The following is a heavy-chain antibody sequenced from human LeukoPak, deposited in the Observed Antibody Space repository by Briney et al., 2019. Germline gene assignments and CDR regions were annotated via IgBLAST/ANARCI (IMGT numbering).Heavy chain of an antibody. D-gene: IGHD2-2*01. CDR3: ARDGEYCSSTSCYGY. J-gene: IGHJ4*02. CDR2: INWNGGST. Sequence: RSGGSLRLYCAASGFTFDDYGMSWVRQAPGKGLEWVSGINWNGGSTGYADSVKGRFTISRDNAKNSLYLQMNSLRAEDTALYYCARDGEYCSSTSCYGYWGQGTLVTVSS. CDR1: GFTFDDYG. V-gene: IGHV3-20*04.